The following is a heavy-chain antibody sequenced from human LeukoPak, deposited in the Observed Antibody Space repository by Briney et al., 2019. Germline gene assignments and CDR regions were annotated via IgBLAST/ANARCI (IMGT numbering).Heavy chain of an antibody. D-gene: IGHD3-22*01. CDR3: ARDTTNYDSSGLDN. CDR1: GFTFSSYE. V-gene: IGHV3-48*03. J-gene: IGHJ4*02. CDR2: ISSSGSTI. Sequence: HPGGSLRLSCAASGFTFSSYEMNWVRQAPGKGLEWVSYISSSGSTIYYADSVKGRFTISRDNAKNSLYLQMNSLRAEDTAVYYCARDTTNYDSSGLDNWGQGTLVTVSS.